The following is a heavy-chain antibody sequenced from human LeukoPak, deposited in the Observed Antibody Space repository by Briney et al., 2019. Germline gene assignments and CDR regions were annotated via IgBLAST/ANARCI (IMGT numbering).Heavy chain of an antibody. V-gene: IGHV4-59*01. CDR3: ARDLLGSRSDY. J-gene: IGHJ4*02. CDR2: IYYSGST. D-gene: IGHD1-26*01. CDR1: GGSISSYY. Sequence: PSETLSLTCTVSGGSISSYYWSWIRQPPGKGLEWIGYIYYSGSTNYNPSLKSRVTISVDTSKNQFSLKLSSVTAADTAVHYCARDLLGSRSDYWGQGTLVTVSS.